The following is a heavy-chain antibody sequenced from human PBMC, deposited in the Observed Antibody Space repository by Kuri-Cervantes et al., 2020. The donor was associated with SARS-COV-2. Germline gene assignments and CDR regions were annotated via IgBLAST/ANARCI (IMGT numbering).Heavy chain of an antibody. D-gene: IGHD3-3*01. CDR2: ISSSSSTI. CDR1: GFTFSSYS. Sequence: GESLKISCAASGFTFSSYSMNWVRQAPGKGLEWVSYISSSSSTIYYADSVKGRFTISRDNAKNSLYLQMNSLRAEDTAVYYCASHYYDFWSGPSGGMDVWGQGTTVTVSS. V-gene: IGHV3-48*01. J-gene: IGHJ6*02. CDR3: ASHYYDFWSGPSGGMDV.